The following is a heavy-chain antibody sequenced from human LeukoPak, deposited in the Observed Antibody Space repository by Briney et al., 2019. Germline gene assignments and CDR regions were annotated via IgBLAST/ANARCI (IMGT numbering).Heavy chain of an antibody. Sequence: ASVKVSCKASGYTFTGYYMHWVRQAPGQGLEWMGWINPNSGGTNYAQKFQGRVTMTRDTSISTAYMELSRLRSDDTAVYYCARDRITGTTRYFQHWGQGTLVTVSS. J-gene: IGHJ1*01. D-gene: IGHD1-7*01. CDR2: INPNSGGT. CDR1: GYTFTGYY. CDR3: ARDRITGTTRYFQH. V-gene: IGHV1-2*02.